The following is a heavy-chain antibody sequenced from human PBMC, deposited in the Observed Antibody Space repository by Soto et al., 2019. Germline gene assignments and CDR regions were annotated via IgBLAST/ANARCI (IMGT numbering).Heavy chain of an antibody. CDR3: ARDRCTTDKCYTHHFDV. V-gene: IGHV1-18*04. CDR2: ISVYTGNT. CDR1: GYTFTSYG. Sequence: QVQLVQSGGEVTKPGASVKVSCKSSGYTFTSYGVSWVRQAPGQGLEWLGWISVYTGNTKQAQKFQDRVTLTTEASTSTGYLELRHLRSVDTAVYYCARDRCTTDKCYTHHFDVWAQGPTVTVSS. J-gene: IGHJ6*02. D-gene: IGHD2-8*01.